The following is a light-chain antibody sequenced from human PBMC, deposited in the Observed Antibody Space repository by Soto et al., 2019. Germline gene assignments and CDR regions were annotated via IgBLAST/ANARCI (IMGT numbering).Light chain of an antibody. CDR3: QQYDNLPPYT. CDR1: QDISNY. Sequence: DIPMTQSPSSLSASVGDRITITCQASQDISNYLNWYQQKPGKAPKLLIYDASNLETGVASRFSGSESVTDFTFTISSLQPEDIATYYCQQYDNLPPYTFGQGTKLEIK. J-gene: IGKJ2*01. CDR2: DAS. V-gene: IGKV1-33*01.